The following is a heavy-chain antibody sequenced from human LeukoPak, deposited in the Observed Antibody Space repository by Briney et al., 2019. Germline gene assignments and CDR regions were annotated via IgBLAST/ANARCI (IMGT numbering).Heavy chain of an antibody. J-gene: IGHJ4*02. CDR2: IDNSGNT. CDR3: ARGRITIFGVVIPHFDN. CDR1: RGSTSSYY. Sequence: SETLSLTCTVSRGSTSSYYWSWIRQPPGKGLEWIGYIDNSGNTNSNPSLKSRVTMSVDTSKNQFSLKLSSVIAADTAVYYCARGRITIFGVVIPHFDNWGQGTLVTVSS. V-gene: IGHV4-59*01. D-gene: IGHD3-3*01.